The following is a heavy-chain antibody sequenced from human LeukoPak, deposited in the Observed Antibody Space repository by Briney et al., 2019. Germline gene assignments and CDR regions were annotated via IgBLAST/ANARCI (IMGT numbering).Heavy chain of an antibody. V-gene: IGHV3-7*01. CDR2: IKQDGSEK. Sequence: GSLRLFCSASGFTFSRYLMSWVRQAPGKGLEWVANIKQDGSEKYYVDSVKGRFTISRDNAKNSLYLQMNSLRAEDTAVYYCARSYYGPAYYFDYWDQGTLVTVSS. J-gene: IGHJ4*02. CDR1: GFTFSRYL. D-gene: IGHD3-10*01. CDR3: ARSYYGPAYYFDY.